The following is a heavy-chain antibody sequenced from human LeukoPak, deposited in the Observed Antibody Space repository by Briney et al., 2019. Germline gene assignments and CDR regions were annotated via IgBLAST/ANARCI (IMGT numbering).Heavy chain of an antibody. CDR1: GFSFSSYG. V-gene: IGHV3-30*03. J-gene: IGHJ3*02. D-gene: IGHD4-17*01. Sequence: PGGSLRLSCAASGFSFSSYGMHWVRQAPGKGLEWVAVISYDGSNKYYADSVKGRFTISRDNSKNTLYVQMNSLRAEDTAVYYCAREGALTVTKDAFDIWGQGTMVTVSS. CDR2: ISYDGSNK. CDR3: AREGALTVTKDAFDI.